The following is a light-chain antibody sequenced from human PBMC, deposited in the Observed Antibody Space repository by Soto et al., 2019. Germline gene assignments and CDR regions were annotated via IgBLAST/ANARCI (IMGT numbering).Light chain of an antibody. Sequence: QSVLTQPASVSGSPGQSITISCTGTSSDVGSYNLVSWYQQLPGKAPILIIYEVNERPSGISNRFSGSKSGNTASLTISGLQGEDEADYYCCSYAGSSMFVFGGGTKVT. V-gene: IGLV2-23*02. CDR3: CSYAGSSMFV. CDR1: SSDVGSYNL. CDR2: EVN. J-gene: IGLJ2*01.